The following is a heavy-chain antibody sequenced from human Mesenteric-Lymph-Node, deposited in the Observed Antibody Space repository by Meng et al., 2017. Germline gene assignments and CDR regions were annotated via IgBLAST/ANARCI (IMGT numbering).Heavy chain of an antibody. CDR2: IYWDDDK. CDR1: GFSLSTSGVG. J-gene: IGHJ3*02. CDR3: AHRRITMIVVGSGAFDI. Sequence: SGPTLVKPTQTRTLTCTFSGFSLSTSGVGVGWIRQPPGKALEWLALIYWDDDKRYSPSLKSRLTITKDTSKNQVVLTMTNMDPVDTATYYCAHRRITMIVVGSGAFDIWGQGTMVTVSS. D-gene: IGHD3-22*01. V-gene: IGHV2-5*02.